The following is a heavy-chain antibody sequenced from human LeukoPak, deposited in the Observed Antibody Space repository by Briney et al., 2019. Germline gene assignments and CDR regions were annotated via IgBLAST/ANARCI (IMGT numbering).Heavy chain of an antibody. J-gene: IGHJ6*04. CDR3: AELGITMIGGV. D-gene: IGHD3-10*02. CDR2: ISGSGETT. CDR1: GFTFNSYV. V-gene: IGHV3-23*01. Sequence: GGSLRLSCSASGFTFNSYVMTWVRQAPGKGLEWVAAISGSGETTYYADSVKGRFAISRDNAKNSLYLQMNSLRAEDTAVYYCAELGITMIGGVWGKGTTVTISS.